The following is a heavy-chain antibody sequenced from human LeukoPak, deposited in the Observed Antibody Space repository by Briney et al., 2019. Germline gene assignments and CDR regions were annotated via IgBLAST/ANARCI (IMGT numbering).Heavy chain of an antibody. V-gene: IGHV3-30*02. CDR3: AKDSTVYYDFWSGYPDY. J-gene: IGHJ4*02. CDR2: IRYDGSNK. CDR1: GFTFSSYG. D-gene: IGHD3-3*01. Sequence: GGSLRLSCAASGFTFSSYGMHWVRQAPGKGLEWVAFIRYDGSNKYYADSVKGRFTISRDNSKNTLYLQMNSLRAEDTAVYYCAKDSTVYYDFWSGYPDYWGQGTLVTVSS.